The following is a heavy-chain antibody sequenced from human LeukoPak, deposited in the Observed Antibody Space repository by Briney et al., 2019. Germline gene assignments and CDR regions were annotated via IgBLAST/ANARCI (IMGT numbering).Heavy chain of an antibody. CDR1: GGSISSYY. V-gene: IGHV4-59*01. CDR2: IYYSGST. D-gene: IGHD6-25*01. CDR3: ARDWAAGKASWMNYYYYGMDV. Sequence: SETLSLTCTVSGGSISSYYWSWIRQPPGKGLEWIGYIYYSGSTNYNPSLKSRVTISVDTSKNQFSLKLSSVTAADTAVYYCARDWAAGKASWMNYYYYGMDVWGQGTTVTVSS. J-gene: IGHJ6*02.